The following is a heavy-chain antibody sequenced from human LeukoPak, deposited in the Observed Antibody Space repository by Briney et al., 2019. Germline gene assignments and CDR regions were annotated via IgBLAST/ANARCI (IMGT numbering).Heavy chain of an antibody. J-gene: IGHJ4*02. CDR3: AKTDDSSGYYYPFDY. CDR2: INSGSYTI. CDR1: GFAFSSYD. Sequence: GGSLRLSCAASGFAFSSYDMNWVRQAPGEGLEWISYINSGSYTIYYADSVKGRFTVSRDNAKNSLFLQMNSLRAEDTAVYYCAKTDDSSGYYYPFDYWGQGTLVTVSS. V-gene: IGHV3-48*01. D-gene: IGHD3-22*01.